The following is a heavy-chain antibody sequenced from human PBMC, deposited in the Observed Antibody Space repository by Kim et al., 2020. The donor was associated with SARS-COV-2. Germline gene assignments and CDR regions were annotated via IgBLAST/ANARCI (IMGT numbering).Heavy chain of an antibody. J-gene: IGHJ1*01. V-gene: IGHV1-24*01. CDR3: ATVRYCGGDCYSEILGY. CDR2: FDPEDGET. CDR1: GYTLTELS. Sequence: ASVKVSCKVSGYTLTELSMHWVRQAPGKGLEWMGGFDPEDGETIYAQKFQGRVTMTEDTSTDTAYMELSSLRSEDTAVYYCATVRYCGGDCYSEILGYWGQGTLGTVSS. D-gene: IGHD2-21*02.